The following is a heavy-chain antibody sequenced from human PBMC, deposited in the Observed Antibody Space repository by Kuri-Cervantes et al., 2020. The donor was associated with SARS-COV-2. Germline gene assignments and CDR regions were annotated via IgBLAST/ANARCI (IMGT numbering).Heavy chain of an antibody. CDR3: ARDPTVAVHWYFDL. Sequence: SETLSVRCGISGDSVSSNSAAWNWIRQSPSRGLEWLGRTYYRSKWYNDYAVSVKSRITINPDTSKNQFSLQLNSVTPEDTAVYYCARDPTVAVHWYFDLWGRGTLVTVSS. CDR1: GDSVSSNSAA. V-gene: IGHV6-1*01. J-gene: IGHJ2*01. D-gene: IGHD6-19*01. CDR2: TYYRSKWYN.